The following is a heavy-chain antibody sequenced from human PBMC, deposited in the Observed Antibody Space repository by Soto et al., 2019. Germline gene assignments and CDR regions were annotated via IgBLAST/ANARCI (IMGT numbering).Heavy chain of an antibody. Sequence: QVEVQESGPGLVKPSETLSLTCTVSGGSISTYYWSWLRQPPGKGLEWIGYITYSGGPTYNPSLKSRVTISVDTAKKCPLNLTSVTAADTSVYYWARDAGYQLTGAFDIWGQGTMVTVSS. D-gene: IGHD2-2*01. CDR3: ARDAGYQLTGAFDI. CDR1: GGSISTYY. J-gene: IGHJ3*02. CDR2: ITYSGGP. V-gene: IGHV4-59*01.